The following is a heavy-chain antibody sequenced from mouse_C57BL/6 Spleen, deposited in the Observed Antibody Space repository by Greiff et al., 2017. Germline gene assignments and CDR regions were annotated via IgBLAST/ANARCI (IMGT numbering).Heavy chain of an antibody. CDR2: IHPNSGST. CDR1: GYTFTSYW. D-gene: IGHD4-1*01. Sequence: VQLQQSGAELVKPGASVKLSCKASGYTFTSYWMHWVKQRPGQGLAWIGMIHPNSGSTNYNEKFKSKATLTVDKSSSTAYMQLSSLTSEDSAVYYCARRGTGTLAMDYWGQGTSVTVSS. CDR3: ARRGTGTLAMDY. J-gene: IGHJ4*01. V-gene: IGHV1-64*01.